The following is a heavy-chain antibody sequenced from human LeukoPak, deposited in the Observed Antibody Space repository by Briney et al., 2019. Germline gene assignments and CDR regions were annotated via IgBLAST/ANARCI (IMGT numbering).Heavy chain of an antibody. CDR1: GFTVSSNY. Sequence: GGSLRLSCAAPGFTVSSNYMSWVRQAPGKGLEWVSVIYSGGSTYYADSVKGRFTISRDNSKNTLYLQMNSLRAEDTAVYYCAREGDEWEPYFDYWGQGTLVTVSS. D-gene: IGHD1-26*01. CDR3: AREGDEWEPYFDY. J-gene: IGHJ4*02. CDR2: IYSGGST. V-gene: IGHV3-53*01.